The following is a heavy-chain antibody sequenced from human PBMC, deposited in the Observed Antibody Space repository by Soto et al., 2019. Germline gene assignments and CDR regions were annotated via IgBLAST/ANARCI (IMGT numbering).Heavy chain of an antibody. J-gene: IGHJ4*01. CDR2: ISYSGTT. Sequence: SETRCLTCTVSRGSTSNDFWTGIRQPPGGGLEWIGYISYSGTTNYNASLKSRVTISVDTSANQFSLRVRSVTAADTAVYYCARIRCLGEVSAYFYFRAQRAPVTVS. CDR1: RGSTSNDF. D-gene: IGHD3-16*01. CDR3: ARIRCLGEVSAYFYF. V-gene: IGHV4-59*01.